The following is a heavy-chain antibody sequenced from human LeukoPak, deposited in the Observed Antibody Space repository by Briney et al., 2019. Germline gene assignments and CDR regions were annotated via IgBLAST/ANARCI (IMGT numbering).Heavy chain of an antibody. CDR1: GFTFSSYS. J-gene: IGHJ4*02. V-gene: IGHV3-30*04. CDR2: ISYDASEK. CDR3: ARDNGEGYFGSGSFDY. Sequence: GRSLRLSCAASGFTFSSYSMHWVRQVPGKGLDWVTRISYDASEKYYADSVKGRFTISRDNSKNTLHLQTNSLRTEDTALYYCARDNGEGYFGSGSFDYWGQGILVIVSS. D-gene: IGHD3-10*01.